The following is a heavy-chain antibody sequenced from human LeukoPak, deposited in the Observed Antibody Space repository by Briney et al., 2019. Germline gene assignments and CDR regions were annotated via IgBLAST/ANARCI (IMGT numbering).Heavy chain of an antibody. D-gene: IGHD2-2*01. CDR2: ISGSGGST. J-gene: IGHJ3*02. CDR1: GFTFSSNA. CDR3: ALEYCSSTSCYSWDAFDI. Sequence: GGSLRLSCAASGFTFSSNAMSWVRQAPGKGLEWVSAISGSGGSTYYADSVKGRFTISRDNSKNTLYLQMNSLRAEDTAVYYCALEYCSSTSCYSWDAFDIWGQGTMVTVSS. V-gene: IGHV3-23*01.